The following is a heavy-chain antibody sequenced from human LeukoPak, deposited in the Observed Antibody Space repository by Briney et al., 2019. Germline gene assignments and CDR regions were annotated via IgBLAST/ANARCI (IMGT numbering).Heavy chain of an antibody. CDR2: IFYTGNT. V-gene: IGHV4-39*01. CDR1: GGSISSRNHY. Sequence: SETLSLTCSVSGGSISSRNHYWGWIRQPPGKGLEWIGSIFYTGNTYYNPSLRSRVTMSVDTSKNHFSLNLSSVTAADMAVYYCSRHVNTFDYWGQGAQVTVSS. J-gene: IGHJ4*02. CDR3: SRHVNTFDY.